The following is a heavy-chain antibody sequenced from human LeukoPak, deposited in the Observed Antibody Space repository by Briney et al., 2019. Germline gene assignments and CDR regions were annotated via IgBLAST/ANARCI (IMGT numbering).Heavy chain of an antibody. CDR2: ISAYNGNT. CDR1: GYTFTSYG. V-gene: IGHV1-18*01. Sequence: GASVKVSCKASGYTFTSYGISWVRQAPGQGLEWMGWISAYNGNTNYAQKLQGRVTMTTDTSTSTAYMELRSLRSDDTAVYYCARSARYDIVGADESLDYWGQGTLVTVSS. J-gene: IGHJ4*02. D-gene: IGHD1-26*01. CDR3: ARSARYDIVGADESLDY.